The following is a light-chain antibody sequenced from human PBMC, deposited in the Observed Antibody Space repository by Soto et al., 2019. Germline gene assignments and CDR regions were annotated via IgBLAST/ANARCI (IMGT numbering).Light chain of an antibody. Sequence: QSVLTQPPSASGTPGQRVTISCSGSSSNIGSNTVNWYHHLPGKAPKLLIYSNNQRPSGVPDRFSGYKSGTSASLAISGLQSEDEADYYYLSYTSHELGYGVGTGTKDTV. CDR1: SSNIGSNT. CDR2: SNN. V-gene: IGLV1-44*01. CDR3: LSYTSHELGYG. J-gene: IGLJ1*01.